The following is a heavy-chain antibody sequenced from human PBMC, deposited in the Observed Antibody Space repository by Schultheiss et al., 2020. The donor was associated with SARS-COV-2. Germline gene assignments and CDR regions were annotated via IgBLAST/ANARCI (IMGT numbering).Heavy chain of an antibody. D-gene: IGHD3-22*01. Sequence: GGSLRLSCAASGFTFSSYAMHWVRQAPGKGLEWVAVIWYDGSNKYYADSVKGRFTISRDNSKNTLYLQMNSLRAEDTAVYYCAKDSYYDSSGYYPSRSWGQGTLVTVSS. CDR1: GFTFSSYA. V-gene: IGHV3-30*01. CDR3: AKDSYYDSSGYYPSRS. J-gene: IGHJ4*02. CDR2: IWYDGSNK.